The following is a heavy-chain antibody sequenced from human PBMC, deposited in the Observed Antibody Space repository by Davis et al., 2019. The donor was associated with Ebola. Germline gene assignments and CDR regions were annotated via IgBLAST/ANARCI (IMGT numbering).Heavy chain of an antibody. J-gene: IGHJ6*04. CDR1: GGSISSYY. CDR2: IYYRGST. D-gene: IGHD3-22*01. Sequence: PGGSLRLSCTVSGGSISSYYWSWIRQPPGKGLEWIGYIYYRGSTNYNPSLKSRVTISVDTSKNQFSLKLSSVTAADTAVYYCARDRARHYYDSSGDYGMDVWGKGTTVTVSS. V-gene: IGHV4-59*01. CDR3: ARDRARHYYDSSGDYGMDV.